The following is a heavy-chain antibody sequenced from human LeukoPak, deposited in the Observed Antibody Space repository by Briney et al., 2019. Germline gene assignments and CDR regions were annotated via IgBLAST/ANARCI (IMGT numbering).Heavy chain of an antibody. Sequence: GGSLRLSCAASGFTFRRYAMHWVRQAPGKGLEWVAALSFDETYKFYADSVKGRFIISRDDSNNTLSLEMNSLRTEDTAVYFCARGKGGPFKYWGQGTLVTVSS. CDR3: ARGKGGPFKY. J-gene: IGHJ4*02. CDR1: GFTFRRYA. CDR2: LSFDETYK. V-gene: IGHV3-30*01. D-gene: IGHD2-15*01.